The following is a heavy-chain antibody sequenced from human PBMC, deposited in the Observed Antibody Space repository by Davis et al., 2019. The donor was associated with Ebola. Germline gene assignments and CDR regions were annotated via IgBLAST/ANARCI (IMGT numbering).Heavy chain of an antibody. J-gene: IGHJ4*01. CDR1: GSSINRGYY. V-gene: IGHV4-38-2*01. Sequence: GSLRLSCAVSGSSINRGYYWGWIRQPPGKGLEYIGSFYPSRSTYYNPSLKSRVAISVDASKNQFFLKLSSVTASDTALYYCSRVGYCSGGDCPPQWGPGTLVTVSS. D-gene: IGHD2-15*01. CDR3: SRVGYCSGGDCPPQ. CDR2: FYPSRST.